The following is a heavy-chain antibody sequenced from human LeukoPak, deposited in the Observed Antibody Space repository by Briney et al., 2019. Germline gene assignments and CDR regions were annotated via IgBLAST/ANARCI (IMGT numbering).Heavy chain of an antibody. Sequence: ASVTVSFKVSGYTLTELSMHWVRQAPGKGLEWMGGFDPEDGETIYAQKFQGRVTMTEDTSTDTAYMELSSLRSEDTAVYYCATDFSPYDFWSGSPNYWGQGTLVTVSS. J-gene: IGHJ4*02. CDR3: ATDFSPYDFWSGSPNY. V-gene: IGHV1-24*01. CDR1: GYTLTELS. CDR2: FDPEDGET. D-gene: IGHD3-3*01.